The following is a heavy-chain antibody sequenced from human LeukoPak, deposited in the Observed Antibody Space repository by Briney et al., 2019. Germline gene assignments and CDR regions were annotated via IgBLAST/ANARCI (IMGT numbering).Heavy chain of an antibody. D-gene: IGHD3-22*01. Sequence: GASVKVSCKASGYTYTNYGISWVRQAPGQGLEWMGWISGYNGHTNYAQKLQGRVTMTTHTSTSTAYMELRSLRSDYTAVYYCARAGHRKYYYDDAYDYWGQGTLVTVSS. CDR3: ARAGHRKYYYDDAYDY. J-gene: IGHJ4*02. CDR2: ISGYNGHT. CDR1: GYTYTNYG. V-gene: IGHV1-18*01.